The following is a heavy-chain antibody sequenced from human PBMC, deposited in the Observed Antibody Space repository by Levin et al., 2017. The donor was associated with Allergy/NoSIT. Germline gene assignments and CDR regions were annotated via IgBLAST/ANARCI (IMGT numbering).Heavy chain of an antibody. J-gene: IGHJ4*02. V-gene: IGHV3-30*18. CDR1: EFTFSVYG. CDR3: AKDLLSSGSYYFDY. Sequence: PGESLKISCAASEFTFSVYGMHWVRQAPGKGLEWVAVISYDGSNIYYADSVKGRFTISRDNSKNTLYLQMNSLRAEDTAVYYCAKDLLSSGSYYFDYWGQGTLVTVSS. D-gene: IGHD6-19*01. CDR2: ISYDGSNI.